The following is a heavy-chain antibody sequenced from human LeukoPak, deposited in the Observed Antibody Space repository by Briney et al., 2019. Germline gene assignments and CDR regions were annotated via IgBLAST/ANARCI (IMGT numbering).Heavy chain of an antibody. V-gene: IGHV3-7*03. D-gene: IGHD1-26*01. CDR3: TRDYRGTFDY. Sequence: GGSLRLSCVASGFTFSDYWMSWVRQAPGKGLEWVANIKQDGSEKNYVDSVKGRFTISRDNAKNSLYLQMNSLRAEDTAVYYCTRDYRGTFDYWGQGTLVTVSS. J-gene: IGHJ4*02. CDR1: GFTFSDYW. CDR2: IKQDGSEK.